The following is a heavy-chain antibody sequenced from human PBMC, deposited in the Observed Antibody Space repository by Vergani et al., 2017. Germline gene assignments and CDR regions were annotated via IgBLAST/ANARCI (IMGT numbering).Heavy chain of an antibody. CDR1: GFNFSSYG. Sequence: QVQLVESGGGVVQPGRSLRLSCAASGFNFSSYGMHWVRQAPGKGLEWVAVIWYDGSNKYYADSVKGRFTISRDNSKNTLYLQMNSLRAEDTAVYYCARWGLYSSGWVFDYWGQGTLVTVSS. V-gene: IGHV3-33*01. D-gene: IGHD6-19*01. CDR3: ARWGLYSSGWVFDY. CDR2: IWYDGSNK. J-gene: IGHJ4*02.